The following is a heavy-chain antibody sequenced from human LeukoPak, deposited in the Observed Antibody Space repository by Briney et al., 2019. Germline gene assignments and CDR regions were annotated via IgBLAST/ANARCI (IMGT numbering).Heavy chain of an antibody. CDR3: AKLDRAAAAKYGAFDI. D-gene: IGHD6-13*01. CDR1: GYSISSGYY. CDR2: IYYSGST. Sequence: SETLSLTCTVSGYSISSGYYWGWIRQPPGKGLEWIGSIYYSGSTYYNPSLKSRVTISVDTSKNQFSLKLSSVTAADTAVYYCAKLDRAAAAKYGAFDIWGQGTMVTVSS. J-gene: IGHJ3*02. V-gene: IGHV4-38-2*02.